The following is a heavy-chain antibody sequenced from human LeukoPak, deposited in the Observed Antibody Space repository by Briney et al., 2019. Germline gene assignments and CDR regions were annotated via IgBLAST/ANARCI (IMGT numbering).Heavy chain of an antibody. Sequence: PGGSQRLSCAASGFTFSDYYMSWIRQAPGKGLEWVSYISSSGSTVYYADSVKGRFTISRDNAKNSLFLQMNNLRAEDTAVYYCARDLSVRGPIDYWGQGTLVTVSS. CDR2: ISSSGSTV. V-gene: IGHV3-11*01. D-gene: IGHD3-10*02. CDR1: GFTFSDYY. CDR3: ARDLSVRGPIDY. J-gene: IGHJ4*02.